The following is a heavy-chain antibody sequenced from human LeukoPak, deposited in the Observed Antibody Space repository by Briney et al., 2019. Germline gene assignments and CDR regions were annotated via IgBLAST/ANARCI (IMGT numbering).Heavy chain of an antibody. D-gene: IGHD2-8*02. V-gene: IGHV4-4*09. CDR2: IYTSGST. J-gene: IGHJ4*02. CDR3: ARHLTGSSVCIEY. Sequence: KTSETLSLTCTVSDGSISNYYWSWIRQPPGKGLEWIGYIYTSGSTNYNPSLKSRVTISVDTSKNQFSLKLSSVTAADTAVYHCARHLTGSSVCIEYWGQGTLVTVSS. CDR1: DGSISNYY.